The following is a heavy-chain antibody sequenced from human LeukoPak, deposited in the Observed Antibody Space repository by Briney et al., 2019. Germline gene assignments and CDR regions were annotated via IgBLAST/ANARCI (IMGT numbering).Heavy chain of an antibody. V-gene: IGHV1-18*01. CDR3: ARDKRNYYDSRLSYPDAFDI. Sequence: GASVTVSCTASGYTFTSYGFSGVRQAPGQGLEWVGWISAYNGNTNNEQKLPGRVTMTTDTSTSTAYMELRSLRSDDTAVYYCARDKRNYYDSRLSYPDAFDIWGQGTMVTVSS. J-gene: IGHJ3*02. D-gene: IGHD3-22*01. CDR1: GYTFTSYG. CDR2: ISAYNGNT.